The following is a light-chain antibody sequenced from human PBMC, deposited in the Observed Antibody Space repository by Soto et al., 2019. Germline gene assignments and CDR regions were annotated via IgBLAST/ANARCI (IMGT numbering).Light chain of an antibody. Sequence: EIVMTQSPATLSVSPGARDPLSCRASQGISSNLAWYPQKPGQAPRLLIYGASTRATGIPARFSGSGSGTEFTLTISSLQSEDFAVYYCQQYNNWPPITFGQGTRLEIK. CDR2: GAS. J-gene: IGKJ5*01. CDR1: QGISSN. CDR3: QQYNNWPPIT. V-gene: IGKV3-15*01.